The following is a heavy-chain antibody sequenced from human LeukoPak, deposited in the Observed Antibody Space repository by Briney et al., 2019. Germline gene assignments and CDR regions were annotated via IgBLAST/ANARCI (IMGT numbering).Heavy chain of an antibody. CDR1: GGSISSGDYY. Sequence: SETLSLTCTVSGGSISSGDYYWSWIRQPPGQGLGWIGYIYYSGSTYYNPSLKSRVTISVDTSKNQFSLKLSSVTAADTAVYYCARGLYGDYDLDYFDYWGQGTLVTVSS. V-gene: IGHV4-30-4*01. D-gene: IGHD4-17*01. CDR2: IYYSGST. CDR3: ARGLYGDYDLDYFDY. J-gene: IGHJ4*02.